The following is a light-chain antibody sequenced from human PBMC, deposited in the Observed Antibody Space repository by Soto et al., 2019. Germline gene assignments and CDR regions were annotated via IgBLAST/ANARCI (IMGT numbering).Light chain of an antibody. CDR2: SAS. J-gene: IGKJ5*01. Sequence: EVVLTQSPDTLSLSVGERASLSCRASQSISSNFLAWYQQKPGQAPRLLIYSASTRATGVPDRFSGSGSGTDFTLTISRLESEDFAVYYCQQYGSSPITFGQGTRLEIK. V-gene: IGKV3-20*01. CDR3: QQYGSSPIT. CDR1: QSISSNF.